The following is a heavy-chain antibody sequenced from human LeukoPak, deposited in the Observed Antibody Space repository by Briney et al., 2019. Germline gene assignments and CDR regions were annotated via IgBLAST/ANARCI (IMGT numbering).Heavy chain of an antibody. CDR1: GGSISSYY. D-gene: IGHD1-26*01. CDR3: ARSGSYYPYFDY. CDR2: IYTSGST. V-gene: IGHV4-4*07. Sequence: SETLSLTCTVSGGSISSYYWSWIRQPAGKGLEWIGRIYTSGSTNYNPSLKSRVTMSVDTPKNQFSLKLSSVTAADTAVYYCARSGSYYPYFDYWGQGTLVTVSS. J-gene: IGHJ4*02.